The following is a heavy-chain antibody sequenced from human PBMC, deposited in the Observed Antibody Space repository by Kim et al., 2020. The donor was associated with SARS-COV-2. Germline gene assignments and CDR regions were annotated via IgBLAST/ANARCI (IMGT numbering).Heavy chain of an antibody. CDR1: GFTFSSYA. CDR3: AASYDSSGYYYDY. CDR2: ISGSGGST. Sequence: GGSLRLSCAASGFTFSSYAMSWVRQAPGKGLEWVSAISGSGGSTYYADSVKGRFTISRDNSKNTLYLQMNSLRAEDTAVYYCAASYDSSGYYYDYWGQGTLVTVSS. V-gene: IGHV3-23*01. D-gene: IGHD3-22*01. J-gene: IGHJ4*02.